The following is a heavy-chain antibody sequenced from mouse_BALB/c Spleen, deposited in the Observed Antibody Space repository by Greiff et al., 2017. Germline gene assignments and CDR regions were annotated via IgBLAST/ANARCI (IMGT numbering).Heavy chain of an antibody. V-gene: IGHV1-69*02. CDR2: IDPSDSYT. CDR3: ARGDYYGIDY. J-gene: IGHJ2*01. Sequence: QVQLQQPGAELVKPGASVKLSCKASGYTFTSYWMHWVKQRPGQGLEWIGEIDPSDSYTNYNQKFKGKATLTVDKSSSTAYMQLSSLTSEDSAVYYCARGDYYGIDYWGQGTTLTVSS. D-gene: IGHD1-1*01. CDR1: GYTFTSYW.